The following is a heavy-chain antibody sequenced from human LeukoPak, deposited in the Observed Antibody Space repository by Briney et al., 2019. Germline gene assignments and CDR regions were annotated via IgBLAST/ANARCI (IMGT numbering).Heavy chain of an antibody. J-gene: IGHJ4*02. D-gene: IGHD5-24*01. CDR1: GFTVSSYW. V-gene: IGHV3-7*01. CDR2: INQDGSEK. Sequence: GGSLRLSCAASGFTVSSYWMSWVRQAPGKGLEWVAYINQDGSEKNYADSVKGRFTVSRDNAKNSLYLQMNSLRDEDTAVYYCANLGPPGRDHYLESWGQGTLVTVSS. CDR3: ANLGPPGRDHYLES.